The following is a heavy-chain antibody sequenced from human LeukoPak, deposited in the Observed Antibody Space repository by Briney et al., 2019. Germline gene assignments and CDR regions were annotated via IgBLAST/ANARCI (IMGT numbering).Heavy chain of an antibody. CDR1: GFTFSSYS. J-gene: IGHJ4*02. Sequence: PGGSLRLSCAASGFTFSSYSMNWVRQAPGKGLEWVSSISTSSTYIYHADSVKGRFTIPRDNAKNSLYLQMNSLRAEDTAVYYCAKAMTASTYYFDSWGQGTLVTVSS. CDR3: AKAMTASTYYFDS. CDR2: ISTSSTYI. D-gene: IGHD2-21*02. V-gene: IGHV3-21*01.